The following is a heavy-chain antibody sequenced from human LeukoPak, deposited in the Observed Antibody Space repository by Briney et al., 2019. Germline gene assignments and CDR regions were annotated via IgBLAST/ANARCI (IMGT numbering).Heavy chain of an antibody. Sequence: KPGGSLRLSCAASGFTFSSYSMNWVRQAPGKGLEWVSSISSSSSYIYYADSVKGRFTISRDNAKNSLYLQMNSLRAEDTAVYYCARTLWELRAKVDYWGQGTLVTVSS. D-gene: IGHD1-26*01. CDR2: ISSSSSYI. J-gene: IGHJ4*02. V-gene: IGHV3-21*01. CDR3: ARTLWELRAKVDY. CDR1: GFTFSSYS.